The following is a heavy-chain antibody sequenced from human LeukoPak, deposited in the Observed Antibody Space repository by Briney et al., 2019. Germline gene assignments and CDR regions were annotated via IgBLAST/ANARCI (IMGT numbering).Heavy chain of an antibody. D-gene: IGHD6-13*01. Sequence: PSGTLSLTCAVSGGSISRSNWWSWVRQPPGKGLQCISETNHSARPNSNPSLKSPVTISVDPSTPQFSLKLSSVTAADTAVHYCATRSSWYQGPWFDPWGQGTLVTVSS. CDR2: TNHSARP. J-gene: IGHJ5*02. CDR3: ATRSSWYQGPWFDP. CDR1: GGSISRSNW. V-gene: IGHV4-4*02.